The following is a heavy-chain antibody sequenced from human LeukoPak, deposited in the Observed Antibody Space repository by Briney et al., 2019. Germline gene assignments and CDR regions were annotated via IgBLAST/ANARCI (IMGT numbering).Heavy chain of an antibody. J-gene: IGHJ5*02. CDR3: ARGVLGYFRFDP. CDR1: GFTLSSYS. Sequence: GGSLRLSCAASGFTLSSYSMNWVRQAPGKGLEWVSSISSSSSYIYYADSVKGRFTIPRDNAKNSLYLQMNSLRAEDTAVYYCARGVLGYFRFDPWGQGTLVTLSS. V-gene: IGHV3-21*01. CDR2: ISSSSSYI. D-gene: IGHD3-9*01.